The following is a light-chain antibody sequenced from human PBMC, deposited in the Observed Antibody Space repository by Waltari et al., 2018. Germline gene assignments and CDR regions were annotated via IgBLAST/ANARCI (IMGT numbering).Light chain of an antibody. CDR3: LQYNDWPPLFT. J-gene: IGKJ3*01. CDR2: GPT. CDR1: QKISNN. V-gene: IGKV3-15*01. Sequence: EIEMTQSPAIMSVSPGERVTLSCRASQKISNNFAWYQQKPGQAPRRLSYGPTTRASGIPGRCRGSGSGTESTLTIDGLQSEDFAVYYCLQYNDWPPLFTFGPGTKVEIK.